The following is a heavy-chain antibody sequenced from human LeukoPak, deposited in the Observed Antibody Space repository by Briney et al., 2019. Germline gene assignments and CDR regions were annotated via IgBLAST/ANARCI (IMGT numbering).Heavy chain of an antibody. CDR3: ARTYYDFWSGPDAFDI. Sequence: GGSLRLSCAASGFTFSSYSMNWVRQAPGKGLEWVSSISSSSSYIYYAGSVKGRFTISRDNAKNTLYLQMNSLRAEDTAVYYCARTYYDFWSGPDAFDIWGQGTMVTVSS. D-gene: IGHD3-3*01. CDR1: GFTFSSYS. V-gene: IGHV3-21*01. J-gene: IGHJ3*02. CDR2: ISSSSSYI.